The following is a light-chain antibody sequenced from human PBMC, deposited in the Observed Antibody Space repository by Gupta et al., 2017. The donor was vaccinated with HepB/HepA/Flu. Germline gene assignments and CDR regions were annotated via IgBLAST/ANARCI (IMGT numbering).Light chain of an antibody. J-gene: IGKJ2*01. CDR1: HSGADISKNKHY. V-gene: IGKV4-1*01. CDR3: QQYFSTETYT. CDR2: WAS. Sequence: IVISLSPQSLAVSLCESPTINCRSSHSGADISKNKHYVDWYHQKAGQPPQLLIYWASTRESGVPERFSASGSGTEFTLIIDNLQAEDAGIYFCQQYFSTETYTFGQGTRVEIK.